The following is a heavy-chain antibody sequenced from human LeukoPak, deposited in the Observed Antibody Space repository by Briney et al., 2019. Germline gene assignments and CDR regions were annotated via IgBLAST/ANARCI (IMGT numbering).Heavy chain of an antibody. D-gene: IGHD3-10*01. J-gene: IGHJ4*02. Sequence: GGSLRLSCAASGFSDSTYEMNWVRQAPGQGLEDVSYISSSGTTISYADSVEGRFTTSRDNAKNSLYLEMNSLRVEDTAVYYCARGRPEFFGSGTYLNDWGQGTLVTVSS. V-gene: IGHV3-48*03. CDR3: ARGRPEFFGSGTYLND. CDR1: GFSDSTYE. CDR2: ISSSGTTI.